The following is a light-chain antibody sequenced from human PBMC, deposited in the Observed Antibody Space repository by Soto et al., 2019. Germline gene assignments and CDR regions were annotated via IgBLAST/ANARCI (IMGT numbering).Light chain of an antibody. CDR3: QQSDSTPYT. J-gene: IGKJ2*01. CDR2: DAS. Sequence: DIQVTQSPSSLSASVGDRVTITCRASQSISKYVNWFQQNPGKAPRLLIYDASSLLSGVPSRFSGSGSGTDFTLTIASLQPEDFSTYYCQQSDSTPYTFGQGTKVEI. CDR1: QSISKY. V-gene: IGKV1-39*01.